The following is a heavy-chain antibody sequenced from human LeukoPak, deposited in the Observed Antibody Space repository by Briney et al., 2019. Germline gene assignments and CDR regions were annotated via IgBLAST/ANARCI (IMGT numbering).Heavy chain of an antibody. CDR2: ISSSGSTI. J-gene: IGHJ4*02. CDR1: GFTFSDYY. V-gene: IGHV3-11*04. Sequence: GGSLRLSCAASGFTFSDYYMSWIRQAPGKGLEWVSYISSSGSTIYYADSVKGRFTISRDNAKNTLYLQMNSLRVEDTALYYCTRDTFGARDYWGQGTLVTVSS. D-gene: IGHD3-10*01. CDR3: TRDTFGARDY.